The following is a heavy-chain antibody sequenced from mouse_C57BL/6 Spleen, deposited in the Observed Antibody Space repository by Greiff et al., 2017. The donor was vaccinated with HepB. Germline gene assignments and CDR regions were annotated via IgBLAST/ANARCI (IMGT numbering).Heavy chain of an antibody. CDR3: ARDNYYVRGYFDV. D-gene: IGHD1-1*01. J-gene: IGHJ1*03. V-gene: IGHV5-4*01. Sequence: VQLKESGGGLVKPGGSLKLSCAASGFTFSSYAMSWVRQTPEKRLEWVATISDGGSYTYYPDNVKGRFTISRDNAKNNLYLQMSHLKSEDTAMYYCARDNYYVRGYFDVWGTGTTVTVSS. CDR2: ISDGGSYT. CDR1: GFTFSSYA.